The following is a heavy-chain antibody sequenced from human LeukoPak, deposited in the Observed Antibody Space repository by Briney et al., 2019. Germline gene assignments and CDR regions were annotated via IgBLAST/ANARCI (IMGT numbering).Heavy chain of an antibody. CDR2: IWYDGNSQ. D-gene: IGHD4-17*01. Sequence: GGSLRLSCAASGFIFSSYGIHWVRQAPGKGLDWVAVIWYDGNSQYYADSVKGRFTISRDNSKNTVYLQMNSLTAEDTAIYYCVRPNGDYARGGLEIWGQGTVVTVSS. CDR1: GFIFSSYG. CDR3: VRPNGDYARGGLEI. V-gene: IGHV3-33*08. J-gene: IGHJ3*02.